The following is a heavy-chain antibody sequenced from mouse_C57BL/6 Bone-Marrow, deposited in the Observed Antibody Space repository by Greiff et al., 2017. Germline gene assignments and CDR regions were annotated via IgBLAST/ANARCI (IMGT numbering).Heavy chain of an antibody. Sequence: EVKLMESGGGLVQPKGSLKLSCAASGFSFNTYAMNWVRQAPGKGLEWVARIRSKSNNYATYYADSVKDRFTISRDDSESMLYLQMNNLKTEDTAMYYCVRLSSYYAMDYWGQGTSVTVSS. CDR1: GFSFNTYA. CDR2: IRSKSNNYAT. D-gene: IGHD6-2*01. CDR3: VRLSSYYAMDY. V-gene: IGHV10-1*01. J-gene: IGHJ4*01.